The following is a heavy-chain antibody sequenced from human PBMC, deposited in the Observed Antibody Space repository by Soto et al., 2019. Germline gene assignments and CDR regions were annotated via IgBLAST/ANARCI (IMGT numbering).Heavy chain of an antibody. Sequence: PGGSLRLSVAASGFTFISYAMSWVLQSPGKGLDWVSAISGSGGSTYYADSVKGRFTISRDNSKNTLYLQMNSLRAEDTAVYYCAKDPITMIVAARDAFDIWGQGTMVTVSS. J-gene: IGHJ3*02. CDR1: GFTFISYA. V-gene: IGHV3-23*01. CDR3: AKDPITMIVAARDAFDI. D-gene: IGHD3-22*01. CDR2: ISGSGGST.